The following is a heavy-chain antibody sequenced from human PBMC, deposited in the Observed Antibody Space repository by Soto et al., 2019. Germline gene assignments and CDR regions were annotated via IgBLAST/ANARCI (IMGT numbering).Heavy chain of an antibody. V-gene: IGHV4-34*01. CDR3: ARSRGEDPRNDFDY. CDR2: INHSGST. J-gene: IGHJ4*02. Sequence: SETLSLTCAVYGGSFSGYYWSWIRQPPGKGLEWIGEINHSGSTNYNPSLKSRVTISVDTSKNQFSLKLSSVTAADTAVYYCARSRGEDPRNDFDYWGQGTLVTVSS. CDR1: GGSFSGYY. D-gene: IGHD3-10*01.